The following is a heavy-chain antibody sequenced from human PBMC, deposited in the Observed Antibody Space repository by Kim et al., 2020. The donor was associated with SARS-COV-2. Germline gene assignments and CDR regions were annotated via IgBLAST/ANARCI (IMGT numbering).Heavy chain of an antibody. D-gene: IGHD3-10*01. J-gene: IGHJ5*02. V-gene: IGHV3-23*01. Sequence: DSVKGRINISRDNSKNTLYLQMNSLKAEDTAVYYCARPPYGSGSYHWFDPWGQGTLVTVSS. CDR3: ARPPYGSGSYHWFDP.